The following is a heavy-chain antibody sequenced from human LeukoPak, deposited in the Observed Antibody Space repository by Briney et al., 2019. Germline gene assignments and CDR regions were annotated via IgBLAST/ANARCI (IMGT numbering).Heavy chain of an antibody. CDR2: TNPNSGVT. J-gene: IGHJ5*02. D-gene: IGHD5-12*01. CDR1: GYAFTGYS. Sequence: ASVKVICKASGYAFTGYSMHRLGDAPGQGHELMGWTNPNSGVTKYEQKFKGRVTMTRDTSTSTAYMELSSLRSDDTDVYYCARGAVGYSGYDNWFDPWGQGTLVTVSS. V-gene: IGHV1-2*02. CDR3: ARGAVGYSGYDNWFDP.